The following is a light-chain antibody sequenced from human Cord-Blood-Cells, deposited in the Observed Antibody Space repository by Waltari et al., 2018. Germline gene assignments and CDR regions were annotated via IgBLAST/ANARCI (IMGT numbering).Light chain of an antibody. J-gene: IGLJ2*01. CDR3: SSYTSSSTLV. CDR2: AVS. Sequence: SARTQPASVSASPGQSITISCTATSSDVGGYNYLSWYHQHPGKAPKLIIYAVSKRPTGVSNRFSGSKSGNTASLTISGLQAEDEADYYCSSYTSSSTLVFGGGTKLTVL. V-gene: IGLV2-14*03. CDR1: SSDVGGYNY.